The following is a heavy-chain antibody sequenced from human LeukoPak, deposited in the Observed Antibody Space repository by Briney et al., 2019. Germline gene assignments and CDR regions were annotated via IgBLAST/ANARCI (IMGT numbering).Heavy chain of an antibody. J-gene: IGHJ4*02. CDR3: ARDRREGYSYAPGYFDY. Sequence: GGSLRLSCSASGFIFSTYAMHWVRQAPGKGLEWVSPISSSSSYIYYADSVKGRFTISRDDAKNSLYLQMNSLRAEDTAVYYCARDRREGYSYAPGYFDYWGQGTLVTVSS. CDR1: GFIFSTYA. D-gene: IGHD5-18*01. CDR2: ISSSSSYI. V-gene: IGHV3-21*01.